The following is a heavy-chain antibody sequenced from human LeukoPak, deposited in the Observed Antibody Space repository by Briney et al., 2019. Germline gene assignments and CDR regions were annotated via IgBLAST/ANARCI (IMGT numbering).Heavy chain of an antibody. Sequence: VASVKVSCKASGYTFSNYGISWVRQAPGQGLEWMGWIRPNSGGTNYTQKFQGRVTMTRDTSINTAYMELSRLTSDDTAVYYCARDRNGLTTNWFDPWGQGTLVTVSS. CDR3: ARDRNGLTTNWFDP. CDR1: GYTFSNYG. D-gene: IGHD4-17*01. V-gene: IGHV1-2*02. CDR2: IRPNSGGT. J-gene: IGHJ5*02.